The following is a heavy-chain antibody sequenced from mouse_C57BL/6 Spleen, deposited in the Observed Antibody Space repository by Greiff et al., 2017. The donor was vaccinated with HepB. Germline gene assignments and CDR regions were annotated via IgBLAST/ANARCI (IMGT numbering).Heavy chain of an antibody. V-gene: IGHV1-52*01. CDR2: IDPSDSET. CDR1: GYTFTSYW. CDR3: ARGGYYDGSFDY. D-gene: IGHD2-3*01. J-gene: IGHJ2*01. Sequence: VKLQQPGAELVRPGSSVKLSCKASGYTFTSYWMHWVKQRPIQGLEWIGNIDPSDSETHYNQKFKDKATLTVDKSSSTAYMQLSSLTSEDSAVYYCARGGYYDGSFDYWGQGTTLTVSS.